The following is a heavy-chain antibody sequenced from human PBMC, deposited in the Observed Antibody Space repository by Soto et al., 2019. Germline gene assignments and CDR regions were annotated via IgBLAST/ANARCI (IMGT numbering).Heavy chain of an antibody. CDR1: GYSFTSYG. CDR2: ISAYNGKT. CDR3: ARETIYCSSSNCFFDY. V-gene: IGHV1-18*01. Sequence: ASVKVSFKASGYSFTSYGISWVRQAPGQGLEWMGWISAYNGKTNYAQKVQDRVTMTTDTSTSTAYMEMRSLRSDDTAVYYCARETIYCSSSNCFFDYWGQGTLVTVSS. D-gene: IGHD2-2*01. J-gene: IGHJ4*02.